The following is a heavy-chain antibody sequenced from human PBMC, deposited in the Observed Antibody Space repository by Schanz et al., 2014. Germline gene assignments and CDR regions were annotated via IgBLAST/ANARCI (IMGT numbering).Heavy chain of an antibody. J-gene: IGHJ5*02. CDR3: ARIRYCSSTNCYGFDP. V-gene: IGHV3-7*01. CDR2: IKQDGSET. D-gene: IGHD2-2*01. CDR1: GFSFSDYS. Sequence: EVQLVESGGGLVKPGGSLRLSCAASGFSFSDYSMSWVRQAPGKGLEWVANIKQDGSETYYVDSLKGRFTISSDNAKNSLYLQMNSLRAEDTAVYYCARIRYCSSTNCYGFDPWGQGTLVTVSS.